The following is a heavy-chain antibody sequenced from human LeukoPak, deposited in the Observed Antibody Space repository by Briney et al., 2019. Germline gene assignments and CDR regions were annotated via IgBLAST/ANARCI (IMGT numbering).Heavy chain of an antibody. V-gene: IGHV1-46*01. D-gene: IGHD3-22*01. CDR2: INPSGGST. CDR1: GYTFTSCY. Sequence: ASVKVSCKASGYTFTSCYMHWVRQAPGQGLEWMGIINPSGGSTSYAQKFQGRVTMTRDTSTSTVYMELSSLRSEDTAVYYCARVPQPNYDSSGYYYYFDYWGQGTLVTVSS. CDR3: ARVPQPNYDSSGYYYYFDY. J-gene: IGHJ4*02.